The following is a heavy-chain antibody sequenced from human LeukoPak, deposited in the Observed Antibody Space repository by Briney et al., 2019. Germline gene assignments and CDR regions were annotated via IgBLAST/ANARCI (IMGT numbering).Heavy chain of an antibody. CDR3: ARGLEYGNSSDY. CDR1: GVTFSSYA. CDR2: ISYDGSNK. J-gene: IGHJ4*02. V-gene: IGHV3-30-3*01. Sequence: GGSLRLSCAASGVTFSSYAMHWVRQAPGKGLEWVAVISYDGSNKYYADSVKGRFTISRDNSKNTLYLQMNSLRAEDTAVYYCARGLEYGNSSDYWGQGTLVTVSS. D-gene: IGHD6-6*01.